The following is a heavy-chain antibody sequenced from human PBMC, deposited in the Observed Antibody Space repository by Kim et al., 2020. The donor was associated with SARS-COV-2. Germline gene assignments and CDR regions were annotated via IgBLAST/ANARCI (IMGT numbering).Heavy chain of an antibody. CDR3: ARDRAAALSGPYGMDV. CDR1: GGSISSYY. Sequence: SETLSLTCTVSGGSISSYYWSWIRQPPGKGLEWIGYIYYSGSTNYNPSLKSRVTISVDTSKNQFSLKLSSVTAADTAVYYCARDRAAALSGPYGMDVWGQGTTVTVS. J-gene: IGHJ6*02. CDR2: IYYSGST. D-gene: IGHD6-13*01. V-gene: IGHV4-59*13.